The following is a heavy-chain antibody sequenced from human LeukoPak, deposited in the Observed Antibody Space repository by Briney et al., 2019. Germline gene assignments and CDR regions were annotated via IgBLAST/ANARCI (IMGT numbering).Heavy chain of an antibody. CDR3: ARSGHLGYYYDSKI. J-gene: IGHJ4*02. Sequence: GESLKISCKASGYSFTDYWIAWVRQMPGKGLEWMGIIYPGDSDTRYSPSFEGQVTISVDKSISTAYLQWSSLEASDTAMYYCARSGHLGYYYDSKIWGQGTLVTVSS. CDR1: GYSFTDYW. CDR2: IYPGDSDT. V-gene: IGHV5-51*01. D-gene: IGHD3-22*01.